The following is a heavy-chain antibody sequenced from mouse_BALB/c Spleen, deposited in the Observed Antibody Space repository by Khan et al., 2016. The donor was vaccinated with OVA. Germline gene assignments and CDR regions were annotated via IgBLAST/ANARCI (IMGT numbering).Heavy chain of an antibody. Sequence: EVQLQESGPGLVKPSQSLSLTCTVTGYSITSGYGWNWIRQFPGNKLEWMGYISYSGSTNYNPSLKSRIPITRDTSKNQFFLQLNSVPTEDTATYYCARTARIKYWGQGTTLTVSS. CDR2: ISYSGST. V-gene: IGHV3-2*02. D-gene: IGHD1-2*01. J-gene: IGHJ2*01. CDR3: ARTARIKY. CDR1: GYSITSGYG.